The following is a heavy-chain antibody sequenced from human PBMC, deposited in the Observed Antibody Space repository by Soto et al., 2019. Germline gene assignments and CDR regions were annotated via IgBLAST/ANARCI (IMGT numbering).Heavy chain of an antibody. CDR1: GFTFSSYG. D-gene: IGHD5-18*01. Sequence: GGSLRLSCAASGFTFSSYGMHWVRQAPGKGLEWVAVISYDGSNKYYADSVKDRFTISRDNSKNTLYLQMNSLRAEDTAVYYCAKDSVDTAMPNALDVWGQGTTVTVSS. V-gene: IGHV3-30*18. CDR2: ISYDGSNK. J-gene: IGHJ6*02. CDR3: AKDSVDTAMPNALDV.